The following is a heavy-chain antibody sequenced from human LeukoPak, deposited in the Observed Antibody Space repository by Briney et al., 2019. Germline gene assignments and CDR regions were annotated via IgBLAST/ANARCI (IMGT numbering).Heavy chain of an antibody. V-gene: IGHV3-21*01. Sequence: GGSLRLSCAASGFTFSSYSMNWVRQAPGKGLEWVSSISSSSSYIHYADSVKGRFTISRDNAKNSLYLQMNSLRAEDTAVYYCARDLKAQQLDYWGQGTLVTVSS. J-gene: IGHJ4*02. CDR3: ARDLKAQQLDY. CDR1: GFTFSSYS. D-gene: IGHD6-13*01. CDR2: ISSSSSYI.